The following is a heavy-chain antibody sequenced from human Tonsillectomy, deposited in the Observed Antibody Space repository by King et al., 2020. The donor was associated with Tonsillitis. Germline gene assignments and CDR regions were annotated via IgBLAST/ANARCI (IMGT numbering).Heavy chain of an antibody. CDR2: IYPGDSYT. CDR1: GYNFANNW. V-gene: IGHV5-51*01. D-gene: IGHD2-2*01. CDR3: VRLTADSLYCSSPNCYLYYYYYNMDV. Sequence: QLVQSGAEVRKPGEALKISCQGSGYNFANNWIGWVRQKPGKGLEWMGLIYPGDSYTRYSPSFQGQVTIPADKSISTAYLQWSSLKSTDTAMYYCVRLTADSLYCSSPNCYLYYYYYNMDVWGNGATVTVSS. J-gene: IGHJ6*03.